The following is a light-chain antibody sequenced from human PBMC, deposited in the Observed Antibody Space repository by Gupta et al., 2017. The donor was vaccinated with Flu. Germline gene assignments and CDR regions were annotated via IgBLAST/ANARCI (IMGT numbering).Light chain of an antibody. CDR3: QVWDSSSYV. CDR1: NIGTKH. CDR2: RDI. V-gene: IGLV3-9*01. Sequence: SYQLTQPLSVSVALGPTAMIACGGNNIGTKHVHWYQQKPGKAPVLVIYRDINRATAIPERFSDSNSGNTATLTITRAEAGDEDDYFCQVWDSSSYVFGTGIKVTVL. J-gene: IGLJ1*01.